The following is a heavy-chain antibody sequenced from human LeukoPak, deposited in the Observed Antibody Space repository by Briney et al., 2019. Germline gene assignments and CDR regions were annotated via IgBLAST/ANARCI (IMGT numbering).Heavy chain of an antibody. CDR3: ARSDSSGYYLAGHLDS. D-gene: IGHD3-22*01. Sequence: PGGSLRLSCAASGFTFSSYAMNWVRQAPGKGLEWVSFISGSSSYIYYADPVKGRFTISRDNARKSVYLHMNSLRADDTAVYYCARSDSSGYYLAGHLDSWGLGTLVTVSS. CDR1: GFTFSSYA. CDR2: ISGSSSYI. V-gene: IGHV3-21*01. J-gene: IGHJ4*02.